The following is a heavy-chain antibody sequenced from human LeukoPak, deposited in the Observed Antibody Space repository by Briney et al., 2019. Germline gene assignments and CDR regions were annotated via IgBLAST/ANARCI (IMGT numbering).Heavy chain of an antibody. Sequence: SVKVSCTASGFTFTSSAVQWVRQARGQRLEWIGWIVVGSGNTNYAQKFQERVTITRDMSTSTAYMELSSLRSEDTAVYYCAANSPTTGTRKRYFDYWGQGTLVTVSS. D-gene: IGHD1-1*01. J-gene: IGHJ4*02. CDR3: AANSPTTGTRKRYFDY. CDR2: IVVGSGNT. V-gene: IGHV1-58*01. CDR1: GFTFTSSA.